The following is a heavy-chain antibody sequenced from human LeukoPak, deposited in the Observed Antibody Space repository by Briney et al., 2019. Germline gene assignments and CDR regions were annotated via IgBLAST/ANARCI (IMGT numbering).Heavy chain of an antibody. CDR1: GYTFTSYG. D-gene: IGHD1-7*01. J-gene: IGHJ4*02. CDR3: ASEGITGTYFDY. V-gene: IGHV1-18*01. CDR2: ISAYNGNT. Sequence: GASVKVSCKASGYTFTSYGISWVRQAPGQGLEWVGWISAYNGNTNYAQKLQGRVTMTTDTSTSTAYMELSRLRSDDTAVYYCASEGITGTYFDYWGQGTLVTVSS.